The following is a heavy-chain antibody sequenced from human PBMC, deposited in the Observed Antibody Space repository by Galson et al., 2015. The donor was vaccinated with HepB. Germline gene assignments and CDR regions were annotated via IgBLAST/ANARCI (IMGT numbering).Heavy chain of an antibody. V-gene: IGHV3-30-3*01. Sequence: SLRLSCAASGFTFSSYAMHWVRQAPGQGLEWVAVISYDGSNKYYADSVKGRFTIPTDSSKNTLYLQMNSLRAEDTAVYYCASRARQPYYYYGMDVWGQGTTVTVSS. CDR3: ASRARQPYYYYGMDV. CDR1: GFTFSSYA. CDR2: ISYDGSNK. J-gene: IGHJ6*02. D-gene: IGHD2-2*01.